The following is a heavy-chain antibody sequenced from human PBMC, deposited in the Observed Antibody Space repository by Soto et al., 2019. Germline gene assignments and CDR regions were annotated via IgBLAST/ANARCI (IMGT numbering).Heavy chain of an antibody. J-gene: IGHJ4*02. CDR2: SHQSGNT. CDR3: GTRDSGRLY. D-gene: IGHD6-13*01. V-gene: IGHV4-4*02. Sequence: QVQLQESGPGLMKPSGTLSLTCAVSGVSISSHDWWTWVRQPPGKGLEWIGESHQSGNTNYNSSLESRVTISVDKSRNQLSLKLTSVTVADTAVYYCGTRDSGRLYWGQGTLVTVSS. CDR1: GVSISSHDW.